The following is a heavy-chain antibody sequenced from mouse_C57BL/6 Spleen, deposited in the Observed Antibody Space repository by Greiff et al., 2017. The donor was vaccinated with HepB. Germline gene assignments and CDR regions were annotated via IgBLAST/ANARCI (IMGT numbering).Heavy chain of an antibody. J-gene: IGHJ4*01. D-gene: IGHD1-1*01. V-gene: IGHV1-9*01. Sequence: QVQLKESGAELMKPGASVKLSCKATGYTFTGYWIEWVKQRPGHGLEWIGEILPGSGSTNYNEKFKSKATLTVDKPSSTAYMQLSSLTSEDSAVYYCARSATTEESAMDYWGQGTSVTVSS. CDR2: ILPGSGST. CDR3: ARSATTEESAMDY. CDR1: GYTFTGYW.